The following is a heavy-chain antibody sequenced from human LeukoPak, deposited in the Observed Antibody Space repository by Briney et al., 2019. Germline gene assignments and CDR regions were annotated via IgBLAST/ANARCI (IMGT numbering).Heavy chain of an antibody. CDR2: IYHSGST. D-gene: IGHD4-23*01. J-gene: IGHJ4*02. CDR3: ARDLSGGNSGDY. V-gene: IGHV4-38-2*02. Sequence: PSETLSLTCTVSGYSISSGYYWGWIRQPPGKGLEWIGSIYHSGSTYYNPSLKSRVTISVDMSKNQFSLKLSSVTAADTAVYYCARDLSGGNSGDYWGQGTLVTVSS. CDR1: GYSISSGYY.